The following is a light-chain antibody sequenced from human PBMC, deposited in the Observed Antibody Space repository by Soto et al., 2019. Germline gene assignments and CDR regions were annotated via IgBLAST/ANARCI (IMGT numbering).Light chain of an antibody. J-gene: IGLJ2*01. Sequence: QSVLTQSPSASASLGASVKLTCTLSSGHSNYAIAWHQQQSEKGPRYLMKLHSDGSHSKGDGIPDRFSGSSSGAERYLTSSSLQSEYEADYCRQTWGSGIVVFGGGTKLTVL. V-gene: IGLV4-69*01. CDR2: LHSDGSH. CDR3: QTWGSGIVV. CDR1: SGHSNYA.